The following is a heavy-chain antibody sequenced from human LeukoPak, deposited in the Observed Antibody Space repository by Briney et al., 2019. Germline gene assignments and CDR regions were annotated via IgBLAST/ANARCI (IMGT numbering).Heavy chain of an antibody. J-gene: IGHJ4*02. CDR3: ARDVPHYYDSGGPIWGGGFDY. CDR1: GFTFSSYA. Sequence: GGSLRLSCAASGFTFSSYAMHWVRQAPGKGLEWVAVISYDGSNKYYADSVKGRFTISRDNSKNTLYLQMNSLRAEDTAVYYCARDVPHYYDSGGPIWGGGFDYWGQGTLVTVSS. CDR2: ISYDGSNK. D-gene: IGHD3-22*01. V-gene: IGHV3-30-3*01.